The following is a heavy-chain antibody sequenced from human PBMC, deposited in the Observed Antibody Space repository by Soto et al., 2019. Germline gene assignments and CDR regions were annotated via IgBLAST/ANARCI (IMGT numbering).Heavy chain of an antibody. J-gene: IGHJ1*01. CDR1: GFTFSSYA. Sequence: GGSLRLSCAASGFTFSSYAMSWVRQAPGKGLEWVSAISGSGGSTYYADSVKGRFTISRDNSKNTLYLQMNSLRAEDTAVYYCAKKPYCGGDCYLSYFQHWGQGTLVTVPS. V-gene: IGHV3-23*01. D-gene: IGHD2-21*02. CDR2: ISGSGGST. CDR3: AKKPYCGGDCYLSYFQH.